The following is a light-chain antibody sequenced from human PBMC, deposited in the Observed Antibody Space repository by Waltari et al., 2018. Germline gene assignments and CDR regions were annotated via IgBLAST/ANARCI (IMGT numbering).Light chain of an antibody. CDR1: QGISSY. J-gene: IGKJ3*01. CDR2: GGS. CDR3: LQVNSYPFT. V-gene: IGKV1-9*01. Sequence: IQLTQSPLSLSASVGDRVTITCRASQGISSYLAWYQQKAGGAPKLLIYGGSTLPNGVPSRFSGSGFGTDFTLPISSLQPEDFATYYCLQVNSYPFTFGPGTTVDIK.